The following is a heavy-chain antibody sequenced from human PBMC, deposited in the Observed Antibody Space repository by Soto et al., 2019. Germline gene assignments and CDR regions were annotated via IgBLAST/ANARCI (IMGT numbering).Heavy chain of an antibody. CDR2: IYASGST. CDR3: ARDVVYSSDYYYRDY. CDR1: GGSISPYF. V-gene: IGHV4-4*07. Sequence: PSETLSLTCIVSGGSISPYFWRWIRQPAGKGLEWIGRIYASGSTNYNPSLKSRVTMSVDTSKNQFSLKLSSVTAADTAVYYCARDVVYSSDYYYRDYWGQGTLVTVSS. J-gene: IGHJ4*02. D-gene: IGHD3-22*01.